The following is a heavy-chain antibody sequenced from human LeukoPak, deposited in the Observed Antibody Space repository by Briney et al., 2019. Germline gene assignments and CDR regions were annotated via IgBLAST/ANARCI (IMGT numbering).Heavy chain of an antibody. CDR2: ISYDGSNK. D-gene: IGHD3-3*02. CDR1: GFTFSSYG. CDR3: AREQHWDYDY. Sequence: GGSLRLSCAASGFTFSSYGMHWVRQAPGKGLEWVAVISYDGSNKYYADSVKGRFTISRDNAKNSLYLQMKSLRAEDTAVYYCAREQHWDYDYWGQGTLVTVSS. J-gene: IGHJ4*02. V-gene: IGHV3-30*03.